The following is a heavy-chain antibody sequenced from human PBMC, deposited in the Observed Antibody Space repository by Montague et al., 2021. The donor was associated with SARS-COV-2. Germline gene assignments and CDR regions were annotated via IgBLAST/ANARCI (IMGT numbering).Heavy chain of an antibody. D-gene: IGHD7-27*01. Sequence: SLRLSCAASGFTFSQYWMSWVRQAPGKELEWVANINQDGSEIYLVDSLKGRFSISRENAKNSLYLQVNSLRAEDTAVYYCAGLGMLASGPNWFDPWGQGTLVTVSS. J-gene: IGHJ5*02. CDR3: AGLGMLASGPNWFDP. CDR2: INQDGSEI. CDR1: GFTFSQYW. V-gene: IGHV3-7*03.